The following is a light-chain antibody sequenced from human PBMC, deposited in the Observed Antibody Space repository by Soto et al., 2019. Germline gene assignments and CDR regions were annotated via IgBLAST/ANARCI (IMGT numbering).Light chain of an antibody. Sequence: EVVLTQSPATLSLSPGEITTLSCRASQSVNNYLAWYQQKPGQTPRLLIYDASDRATGIPARFSGSVSGTDFTLTISSLEPEDFAVYYCQHRSNWAPYTFGHGTKLEIK. CDR1: QSVNNY. CDR2: DAS. CDR3: QHRSNWAPYT. V-gene: IGKV3-11*01. J-gene: IGKJ2*01.